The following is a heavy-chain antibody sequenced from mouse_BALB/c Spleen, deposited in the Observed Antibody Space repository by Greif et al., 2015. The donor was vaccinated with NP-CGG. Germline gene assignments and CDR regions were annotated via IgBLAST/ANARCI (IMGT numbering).Heavy chain of an antibody. D-gene: IGHD1-1*01. V-gene: IGHV3-2*02. CDR1: GYSITSDYA. CDR3: ARGDYGRYAMDY. CDR2: ISYSGST. J-gene: IGHJ4*01. Sequence: EVKLQESGPGLVKPSQSLSLTCTVTGYSITSDYAWNWIRQFPGNKLEWMGYISYSGSTSYNPSLKSRISITRDTSKNQFFLQLNSVTTEDTATYYCARGDYGRYAMDYWGQGTSVTVSS.